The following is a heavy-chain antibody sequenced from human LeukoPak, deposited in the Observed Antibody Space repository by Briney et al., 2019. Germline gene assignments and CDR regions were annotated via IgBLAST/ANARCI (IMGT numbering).Heavy chain of an antibody. Sequence: GGSLRLSCAASGFTFSSYSMNWFREAPGKRLEGVSSISSSSRYRYYADSLKGRFTISRDNAKNSLYPQMNSLRAEDTAVYYCARDQKLLWFGEPPFDYWGQGTLVTVSS. CDR1: GFTFSSYS. J-gene: IGHJ4*02. V-gene: IGHV3-21*01. CDR2: ISSSSRYR. CDR3: ARDQKLLWFGEPPFDY. D-gene: IGHD3-10*01.